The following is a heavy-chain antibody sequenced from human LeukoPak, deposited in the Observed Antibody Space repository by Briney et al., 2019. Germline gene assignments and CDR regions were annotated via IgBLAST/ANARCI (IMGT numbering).Heavy chain of an antibody. CDR3: ARGPDYGSGSYYNYYYYGMDV. CDR2: INPNSGGT. CDR1: GYTFAGYY. D-gene: IGHD3-10*01. V-gene: IGHV1-2*02. J-gene: IGHJ6*02. Sequence: GASVKVSCKASGYTFAGYYMHWVRQAPEQGLEWMGWINPNSGGTNYAQKFQGRVTMTRDTSISTAYMELSRLRSDDTAVYYCARGPDYGSGSYYNYYYYGMDVWGQGTTVTVSS.